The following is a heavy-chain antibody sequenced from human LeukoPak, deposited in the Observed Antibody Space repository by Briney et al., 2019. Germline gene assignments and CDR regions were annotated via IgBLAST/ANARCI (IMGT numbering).Heavy chain of an antibody. D-gene: IGHD6-6*01. J-gene: IGHJ4*02. Sequence: ASVKVWCKASGYTFIDYYVHWVRQAPGQGLEWMGWINPNAGGANYAQKFQGRVTMAWDTSITTTYMELSRLTSDDTAVYYCARAHTTGSYWGQGTQVTVSS. CDR1: GYTFIDYY. CDR2: INPNAGGA. CDR3: ARAHTTGSY. V-gene: IGHV1-2*02.